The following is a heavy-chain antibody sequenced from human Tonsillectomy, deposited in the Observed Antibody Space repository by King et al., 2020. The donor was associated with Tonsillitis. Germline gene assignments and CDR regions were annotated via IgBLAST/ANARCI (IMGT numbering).Heavy chain of an antibody. J-gene: IGHJ4*02. CDR3: ARYVSGSFDY. D-gene: IGHD1-26*01. CDR1: GGSISRSDHY. CDR2: MYSSGTI. V-gene: IGHV4-39*01. Sequence: QLQESGPGVVKPSETLSLTCTVSGGSISRSDHYWAWIRQPPGKGLEWIGYMYSSGTIFYNPSLKSRITISGGSSENRFSLKLSSVTAAYTAVYFCARYVSGSFDYWGQGALVTVSS.